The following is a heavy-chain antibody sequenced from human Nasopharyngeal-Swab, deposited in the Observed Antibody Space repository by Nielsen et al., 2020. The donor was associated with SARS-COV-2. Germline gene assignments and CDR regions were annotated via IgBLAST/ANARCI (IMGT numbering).Heavy chain of an antibody. CDR3: ARVLPFRITGTSGMDV. CDR1: GYIFMNYD. V-gene: IGHV1-46*01. CDR2: INPTDGST. D-gene: IGHD1-7*01. Sequence: ASVKVSCKTSGYIFMNYDISWVRQAPGQGLEWMGIINPTDGSTSYAQKFEGRVTMTRVTSTSTVYMELNSLRSEDTAVYYCARVLPFRITGTSGMDVWGQGTTVTVSS. J-gene: IGHJ6*02.